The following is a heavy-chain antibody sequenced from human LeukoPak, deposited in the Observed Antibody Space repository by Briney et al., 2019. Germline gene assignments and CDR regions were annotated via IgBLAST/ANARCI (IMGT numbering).Heavy chain of an antibody. CDR1: EYSFATYW. V-gene: IGHV5-51*01. CDR3: ASEYCSGGNCYFDY. D-gene: IGHD2-15*01. J-gene: IGHJ4*02. Sequence: GESLKVSCKGSEYSFATYWIGWVRQMPGQGLEWMGIIFPGDSDTRYSPSFQGQVTISADKSISTAYLQWSSLKASDTAIYYCASEYCSGGNCYFDYWGQGTLVTVSS. CDR2: IFPGDSDT.